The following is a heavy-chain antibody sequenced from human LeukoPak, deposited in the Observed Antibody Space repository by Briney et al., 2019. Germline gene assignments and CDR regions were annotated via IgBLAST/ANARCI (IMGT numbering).Heavy chain of an antibody. CDR1: GGSISSGDYY. D-gene: IGHD3-22*01. J-gene: IGHJ4*02. V-gene: IGHV4-30-4*01. Sequence: PSETLSLTCTVSGGSISSGDYYWSWIRQPPGKGLEWIGCSYYSGSTYYNSSLKSRVTISVDTSKNQFSLKLSSVTAADTAVYYCARAYDSSGYYLLGYWGQGTLVTVSS. CDR2: SYYSGST. CDR3: ARAYDSSGYYLLGY.